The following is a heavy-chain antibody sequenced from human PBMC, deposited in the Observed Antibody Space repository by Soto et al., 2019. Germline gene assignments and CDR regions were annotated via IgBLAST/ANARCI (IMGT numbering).Heavy chain of an antibody. Sequence: GGSLRLSCAASGFTFSSYSMKWVRQAPGKGLEWVSSISSSSSYIYYADSVKGRFAISRDNAKNSLYLQMNSLRAEDTAVYYCARYYSSSWAYYYGMHVWGQGTTVTVSS. V-gene: IGHV3-21*01. CDR1: GFTFSSYS. J-gene: IGHJ6*02. CDR2: ISSSSSYI. D-gene: IGHD6-13*01. CDR3: ARYYSSSWAYYYGMHV.